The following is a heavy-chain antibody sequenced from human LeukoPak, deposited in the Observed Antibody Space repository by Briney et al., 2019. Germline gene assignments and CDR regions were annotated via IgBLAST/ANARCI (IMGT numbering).Heavy chain of an antibody. Sequence: SETLSLTCTASGGSISSNNYYWGWVRQPPGKGLEWIGSIRYGGSTYYNPSLKSRVTISVDTSKNQFSLKLSSAAAADTAVYYCARLCPGTARYYLDSWGQGTLVTVSS. D-gene: IGHD1-1*01. V-gene: IGHV4-39*01. CDR3: ARLCPGTARYYLDS. CDR1: GGSISSNNYY. J-gene: IGHJ4*02. CDR2: IRYGGST.